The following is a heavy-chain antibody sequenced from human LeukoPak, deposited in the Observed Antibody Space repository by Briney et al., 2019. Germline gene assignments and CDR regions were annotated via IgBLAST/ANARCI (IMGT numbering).Heavy chain of an antibody. D-gene: IGHD1-26*01. J-gene: IGHJ4*02. CDR2: ISGSGGST. CDR1: GFTFSSYA. V-gene: IGHV3-23*01. Sequence: GGSLRLSCAASGFTFSSYATSWVRQAPGKGLEWVSAISGSGGSTYYADSVKGRFTISRDNSKNTLYLQMNSLRAEDTAVYYCAKVRWELRLFYFDYWGQGTLVTVSS. CDR3: AKVRWELRLFYFDY.